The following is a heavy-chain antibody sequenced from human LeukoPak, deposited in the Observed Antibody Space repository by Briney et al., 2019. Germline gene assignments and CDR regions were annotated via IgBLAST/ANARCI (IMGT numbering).Heavy chain of an antibody. J-gene: IGHJ4*02. Sequence: SETLSLTCTVSGGSISSSSYYWGWIRQPPGTGLEWIGSIYYSGSTYYNPSLKSRVTISVDTSKNQFSLKLSSVTAADTAVYYCARGVYYYDSSGYYSYFDYWGQGTLVTVSS. CDR1: GGSISSSSYY. CDR2: IYYSGST. D-gene: IGHD3-22*01. CDR3: ARGVYYYDSSGYYSYFDY. V-gene: IGHV4-39*07.